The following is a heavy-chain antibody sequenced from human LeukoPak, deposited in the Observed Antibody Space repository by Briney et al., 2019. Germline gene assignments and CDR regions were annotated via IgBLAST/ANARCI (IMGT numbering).Heavy chain of an antibody. CDR3: AKSLWVYYMDV. Sequence: SETLSLTCTVSGGSISSYYWSWIRQSPGKGLEWIGYIHYSGSTNYNPSLKSRVTISVDTSKKQFSLKMSSVTAADTAVYYCAKSLWVYYMDVWGKGTTVTISS. J-gene: IGHJ6*03. V-gene: IGHV4-59*01. CDR2: IHYSGST. D-gene: IGHD3-16*01. CDR1: GGSISSYY.